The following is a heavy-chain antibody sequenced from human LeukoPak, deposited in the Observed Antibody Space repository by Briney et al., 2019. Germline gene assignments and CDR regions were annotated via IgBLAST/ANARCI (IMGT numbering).Heavy chain of an antibody. Sequence: PSETLSLTCAVYGGSFSGYYWSWIRQPPGKGLEWIGEINHSGSTNYNPSLKSRVTISVDTSKNQFSLKLSSVTAADTAVYYCARQRKGAARPSRWFDPWGQGTLVTVSS. V-gene: IGHV4-34*01. CDR2: INHSGST. CDR1: GGSFSGYY. J-gene: IGHJ5*02. CDR3: ARQRKGAARPSRWFDP. D-gene: IGHD6-6*01.